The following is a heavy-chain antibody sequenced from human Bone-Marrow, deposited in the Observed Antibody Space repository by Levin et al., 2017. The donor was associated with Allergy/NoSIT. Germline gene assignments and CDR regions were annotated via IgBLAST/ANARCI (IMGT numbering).Heavy chain of an antibody. CDR3: ARPLVRSGGDWYFDL. Sequence: GESLKISCAASGFTFSTYSMNWVRQAPGKGLEWVSSISSSSTYIHYADSVKGRFTISRDNAENSLYLQMNSLRAEDTAVYYCARPLVRSGGDWYFDLWGRGTLVTVSS. V-gene: IGHV3-21*01. CDR2: ISSSSTYI. CDR1: GFTFSTYS. J-gene: IGHJ2*01. D-gene: IGHD2-15*01.